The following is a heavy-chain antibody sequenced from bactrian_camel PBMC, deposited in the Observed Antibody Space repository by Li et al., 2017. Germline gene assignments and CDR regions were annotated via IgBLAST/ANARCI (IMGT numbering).Heavy chain of an antibody. CDR1: GFLDSTNC. CDR3: VARWGECPDSGGSWYSYGW. Sequence: VQLVESGGGSVQAGGSLRLSCEVSGFLDSTNCVGWFRQVPGKEREGIATTYTGGGSTYYADSVKGRFTISQDNAKTTVHLQMSSLKPEDTAMYSCVARWGECPDSGGSWYSYGWWGQGTQVTVS. CDR2: TYTGGGST. V-gene: IGHV3S40*01. D-gene: IGHD6*01. J-gene: IGHJ6*01.